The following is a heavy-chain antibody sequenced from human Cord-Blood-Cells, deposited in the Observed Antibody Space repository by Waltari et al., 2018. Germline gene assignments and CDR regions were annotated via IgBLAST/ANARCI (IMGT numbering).Heavy chain of an antibody. CDR3: AKEAGYDFWSGYSPDAFDI. V-gene: IGHV3-23*04. Sequence: EVQLVESGGGLVPPGGSLRLSCAASGFTFSSYAMSWVRQAPGKGLECVSAISGSGGSTYYANSVKCLFTISRDNSKNTFYLQMNSLRAEDTAVYYCAKEAGYDFWSGYSPDAFDIWCQGTMVTVSS. J-gene: IGHJ3*02. D-gene: IGHD3-3*01. CDR2: ISGSGGST. CDR1: GFTFSSYA.